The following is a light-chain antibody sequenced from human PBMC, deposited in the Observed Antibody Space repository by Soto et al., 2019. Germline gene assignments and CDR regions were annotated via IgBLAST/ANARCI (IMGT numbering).Light chain of an antibody. CDR1: SSNIGSNI. CDR2: TND. J-gene: IGLJ3*02. V-gene: IGLV1-44*01. CDR3: AAWDDKMNGWV. Sequence: QAVVTQPPSASATPGQRVTMSCSGSSSNIGSNIVNWYQQLPGTAPKLLIYTNDQRPSGVPDRFSGSKSGTSASLAISGLQSEDEADYYCAAWDDKMNGWVFGGGTKVTVL.